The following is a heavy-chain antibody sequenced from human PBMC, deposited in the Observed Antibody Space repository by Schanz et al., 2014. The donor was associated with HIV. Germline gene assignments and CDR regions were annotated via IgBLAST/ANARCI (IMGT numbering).Heavy chain of an antibody. CDR3: AKDKSRHTYSSSSIFDP. V-gene: IGHV3-23*04. CDR1: GFIFTDYA. D-gene: IGHD6-13*01. Sequence: VQLVESGGGVVQPGRSLRLSCAAAGFIFTDYAMSWVRQAPGKGLEWLSTLSGSGARTYYADSVKGRVTISRDNSKNTLYLQMNSLGAEDTAVYYCAKDKSRHTYSSSSIFDPWGQGTLVTVSS. CDR2: LSGSGART. J-gene: IGHJ5*02.